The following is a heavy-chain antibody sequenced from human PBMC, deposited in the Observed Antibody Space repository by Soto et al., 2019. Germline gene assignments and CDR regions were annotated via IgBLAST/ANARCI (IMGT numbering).Heavy chain of an antibody. D-gene: IGHD4-17*01. CDR2: IWYDGTQK. V-gene: IGHV3-33*01. CDR3: ASAGGTTVTGLWHCES. Sequence: PVGSLRLSCEASGFTFNTYSMHWVRQPPGKGLEWLAAIWYDGTQKYYADSVKGRFIISRDNSKKTLYLEMNSLRAEDTAVYYCASAGGTTVTGLWHCESWGLGTRGTVA. J-gene: IGHJ4*02. CDR1: GFTFNTYS.